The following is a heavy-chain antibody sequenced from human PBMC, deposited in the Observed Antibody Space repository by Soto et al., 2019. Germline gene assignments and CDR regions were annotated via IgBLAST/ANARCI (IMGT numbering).Heavy chain of an antibody. CDR1: GGSFSGYY. D-gene: IGHD5-12*01. CDR2: INHSGST. V-gene: IGHV4-34*01. CDR3: ARSRWLRSGGGKIDY. Sequence: SETLSLTCAVYGGSFSGYYWSWIRQPPGKGLEWIGEINHSGSTNYNPSLKSRVTISVDTSKNQFSLKLSSVTAADTAVYYCARSRWLRSGGGKIDYWGQGTLVTVSS. J-gene: IGHJ4*02.